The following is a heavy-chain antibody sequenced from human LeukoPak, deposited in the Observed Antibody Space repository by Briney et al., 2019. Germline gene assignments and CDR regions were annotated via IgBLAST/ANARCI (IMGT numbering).Heavy chain of an antibody. CDR3: ARTAITMVRGDSRAINWFDP. CDR2: INPNSGGT. CDR1: GYTFTGYY. J-gene: IGHJ5*02. Sequence: ASVKVSCKASGYTFTGYYMHWVRQTPGQGLEWMGWINPNSGGTNYAQKFQGRVTMTRDTSISTAYMELSRLRSDDTAVYYCARTAITMVRGDSRAINWFDPWGQGTLVTVSS. V-gene: IGHV1-2*02. D-gene: IGHD3-10*01.